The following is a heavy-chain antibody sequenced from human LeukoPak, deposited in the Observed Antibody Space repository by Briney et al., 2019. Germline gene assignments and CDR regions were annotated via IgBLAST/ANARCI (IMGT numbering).Heavy chain of an antibody. J-gene: IGHJ5*02. CDR2: NHDSGTT. Sequence: PSETLSLTCTVSGDSMSNFWSWIRQPPGKGLEWIAYNHDSGTTNYNPSLKSRVTTSIDTSKNQFSLKLNSVTPADTAVYYCARSRGGFGDYGSWFDPWGQGTLVTVSS. D-gene: IGHD4-17*01. CDR3: ARSRGGFGDYGSWFDP. CDR1: GDSMSNF. V-gene: IGHV4-59*01.